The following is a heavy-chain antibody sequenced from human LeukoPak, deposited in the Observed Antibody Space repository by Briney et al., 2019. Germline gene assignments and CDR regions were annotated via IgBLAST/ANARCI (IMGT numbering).Heavy chain of an antibody. J-gene: IGHJ3*02. Sequence: GGSLRLSCAASGFTFSSYAMHWVRQAPGQGLEWVSAISGSGGSTYYADSVKGRFTISRDNSKNTLYLQMNSLRAEDTAVYYCTLLWFGELLAGRAAFDIWGQGTMVTVSS. CDR1: GFTFSSYA. CDR3: TLLWFGELLAGRAAFDI. CDR2: ISGSGGST. D-gene: IGHD3-10*01. V-gene: IGHV3-23*01.